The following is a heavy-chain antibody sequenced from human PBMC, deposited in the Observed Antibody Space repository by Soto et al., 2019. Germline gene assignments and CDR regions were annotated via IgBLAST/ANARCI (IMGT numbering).Heavy chain of an antibody. CDR2: IYWDDDK. CDR1: GFSLSTSGVG. Sequence: SGPTLVKPTQTLTLTCTFSGFSLSTSGVGVGWIRQPPGKALEWLALIYWDDDKRYSPSLKSRLTIPKDTSKNQVVLTMTNMDPVDTATYYCAHSRVVAARRRLGYFDYWGQGTLVTVSS. J-gene: IGHJ4*02. CDR3: AHSRVVAARRRLGYFDY. V-gene: IGHV2-5*02. D-gene: IGHD2-15*01.